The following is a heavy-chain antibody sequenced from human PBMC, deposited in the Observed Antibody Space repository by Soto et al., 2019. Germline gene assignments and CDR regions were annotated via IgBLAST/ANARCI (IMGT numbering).Heavy chain of an antibody. Sequence: ASVKVSCKASGGTFSSYAISWVRQAPGQGLEWMGGIIPIFGTANYAQKFQGRVTITADESTSTAYMELSSLRSEDTTVYYCAREIAGYCSGGSCYADAFDIWGQGTMVTVSS. J-gene: IGHJ3*02. CDR2: IIPIFGTA. V-gene: IGHV1-69*13. CDR3: AREIAGYCSGGSCYADAFDI. D-gene: IGHD2-15*01. CDR1: GGTFSSYA.